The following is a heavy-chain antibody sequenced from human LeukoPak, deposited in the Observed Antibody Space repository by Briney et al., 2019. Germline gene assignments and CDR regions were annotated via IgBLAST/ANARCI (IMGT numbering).Heavy chain of an antibody. D-gene: IGHD3-10*01. J-gene: IGHJ4*02. CDR3: VRGSGSYYQYYFDW. V-gene: IGHV1-8*01. Sequence: ASVKVSCKASKYTFTSYDINWVRQATGQGLEWMGWMNPSSGNTGYAQKFQGRVTMTRNTSISTAYMELSSLRSEDTAMYYCVRGSGSYYQYYFDWWGQGTLVTVSS. CDR2: MNPSSGNT. CDR1: KYTFTSYD.